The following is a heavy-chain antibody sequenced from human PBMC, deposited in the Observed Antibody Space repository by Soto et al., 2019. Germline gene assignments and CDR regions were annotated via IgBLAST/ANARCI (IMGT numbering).Heavy chain of an antibody. CDR1: GGSISSGGYS. CDR2: IYHSGST. J-gene: IGHJ3*02. D-gene: IGHD2-15*01. V-gene: IGHV4-30-2*01. Sequence: TLSLTCAVSGGSISSGGYSWSWIRQPPGKGLEWIGYIYHSGSTYYNPSLKSRVTISVDRSKNQFSLKLSSVTAADTAVYYCARGRYCSGGSCYGDAFDIWGQGTMVTVSS. CDR3: ARGRYCSGGSCYGDAFDI.